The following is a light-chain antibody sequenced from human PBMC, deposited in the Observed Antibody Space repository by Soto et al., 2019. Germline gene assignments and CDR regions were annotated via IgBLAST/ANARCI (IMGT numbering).Light chain of an antibody. J-gene: IGKJ3*01. V-gene: IGKV3-20*01. CDR1: QSVASSY. Sequence: EIVLTQSPGTLSLSPGERATLSCRASQSVASSYLAWYQQKPGQAPRLVIHGASSRATGIPDRFSGSGSGTDFILTISRLEPEDFAVYYCQQYGNSHFSFGPGTKGDI. CDR2: GAS. CDR3: QQYGNSHFS.